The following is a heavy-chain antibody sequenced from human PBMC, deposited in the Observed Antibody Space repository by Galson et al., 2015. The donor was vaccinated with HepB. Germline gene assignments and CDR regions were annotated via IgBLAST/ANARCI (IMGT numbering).Heavy chain of an antibody. V-gene: IGHV3-21*04. J-gene: IGHJ6*03. CDR2: INTGSSYL. CDR1: GFTFSSYS. D-gene: IGHD3-3*01. Sequence: SLRLSCAASGFTFSSYSIHWVRQAPGKGLEWVSSINTGSSYLYYADSVKGRFTISRDNAKNTLYMQINSLTAEDTAVYYCAKRISITFFGPGKNYMDVWGKGTTVTVSS. CDR3: AKRISITFFGPGKNYMDV.